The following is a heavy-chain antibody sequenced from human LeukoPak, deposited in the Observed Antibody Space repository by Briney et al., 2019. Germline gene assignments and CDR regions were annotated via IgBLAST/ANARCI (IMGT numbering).Heavy chain of an antibody. J-gene: IGHJ4*02. D-gene: IGHD3-10*01. CDR3: ARDTLLWFGD. CDR2: IFSSGSS. CDR1: GGSVSTYY. Sequence: PSETLSLTCTVSGGSVSTYYWSWIRQPAGKGLEWIGRIFSSGSSSYNPSLKSRVTMSVDTSKNHFSLKLTSVTAADTAVYFCARDTLLWFGDWGQGTLVTVSS. V-gene: IGHV4-4*07.